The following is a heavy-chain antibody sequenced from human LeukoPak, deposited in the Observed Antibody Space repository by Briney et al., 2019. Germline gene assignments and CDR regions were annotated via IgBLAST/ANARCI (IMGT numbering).Heavy chain of an antibody. CDR2: IKSDGTGT. V-gene: IGHV3-74*01. CDR1: GFTFSSYW. CDR3: VRDSSGLYYKWFDP. Sequence: GGSLRLSCAASGFTFSSYWMHWVRQAPGKGLVWVSRIKSDGTGTSYADSVKGRFTISRENAKNTVYVKMNSLRVEDTAVYYCVRDSSGLYYKWFDPWGQGTLVTVSS. J-gene: IGHJ5*02. D-gene: IGHD6-19*01.